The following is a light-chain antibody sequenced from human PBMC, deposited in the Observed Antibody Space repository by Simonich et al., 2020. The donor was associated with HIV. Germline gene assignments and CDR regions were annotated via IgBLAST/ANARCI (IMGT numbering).Light chain of an antibody. CDR3: QTWGTGIVV. J-gene: IGLJ2*01. CDR1: SGHSSYA. Sequence: QLVLTQSPSTSASLGASVKLTCTLSSGHSSYAIEWHQQQPEKGPRYLMKLNSDGSHSKGAGIPDRFSGSSSGAERYLTISSLQSEDEADYYCQTWGTGIVVFGGGTKLTVL. CDR2: LNSDGSH. V-gene: IGLV4-69*01.